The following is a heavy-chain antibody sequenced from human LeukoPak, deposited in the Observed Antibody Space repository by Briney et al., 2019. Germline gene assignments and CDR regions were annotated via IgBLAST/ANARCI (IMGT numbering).Heavy chain of an antibody. CDR2: IYYSGST. CDR3: ARVTTVTTLDY. D-gene: IGHD4-17*01. CDR1: GVSISSGGYY. J-gene: IGHJ4*02. Sequence: PSETLSLTCTVSGVSISSGGYYWSWIRQHPGKGLEWIGYIYYSGSTYYNPSLKSRVTISVDTSKNQFSLKLSSVTAADTAVYYCARVTTVTTLDYWGQGTLVTVSS. V-gene: IGHV4-31*03.